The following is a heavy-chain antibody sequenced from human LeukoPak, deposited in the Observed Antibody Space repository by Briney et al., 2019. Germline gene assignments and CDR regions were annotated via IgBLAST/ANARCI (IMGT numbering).Heavy chain of an antibody. V-gene: IGHV3-21*01. CDR3: ARLSTAVVDSDY. J-gene: IGHJ4*02. D-gene: IGHD6-19*01. Sequence: PGGSLRLSCAASGCTFSSYSMNWVRQAPGKGLEWVSSISSSSSYIYYADSVKGRFTISRDNAKNSLYLQMNSLRAEDTAMYYCARLSTAVVDSDYWGQGTLVTVSS. CDR2: ISSSSSYI. CDR1: GCTFSSYS.